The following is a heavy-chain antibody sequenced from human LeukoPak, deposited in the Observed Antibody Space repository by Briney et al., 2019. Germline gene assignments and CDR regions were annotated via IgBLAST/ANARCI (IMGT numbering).Heavy chain of an antibody. CDR3: AKVSSSESFSFDY. J-gene: IGHJ4*02. Sequence: PGGSLRLSCAASGFTFGSYWMSWVRQAPGKGLEWVGRIRKKVNSYTAEYAASVKGRFTISRDDSKNFLYLQMNSLKTEDTAVYYCAKVSSSESFSFDYWGQGTQITVSS. D-gene: IGHD5/OR15-5a*01. V-gene: IGHV3-72*01. CDR2: IRKKVNSYTA. CDR1: GFTFGSYW.